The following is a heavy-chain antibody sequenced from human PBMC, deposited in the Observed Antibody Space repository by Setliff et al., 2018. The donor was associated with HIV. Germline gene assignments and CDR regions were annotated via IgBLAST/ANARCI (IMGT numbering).Heavy chain of an antibody. CDR3: ARESRGSGWFDP. D-gene: IGHD3-16*01. CDR2: INANGGGT. J-gene: IGHJ5*02. CDR1: GYNFISYH. Sequence: GASVKVSCKASGYNFISYHLHWLRQAPGQGLEWMGIINANGGGTSYAQKFQGRVTITRDTSTTTLYMDLSSLTSEDTAIYYCARESRGSGWFDPWGQGTLVTVSS. V-gene: IGHV1-46*01.